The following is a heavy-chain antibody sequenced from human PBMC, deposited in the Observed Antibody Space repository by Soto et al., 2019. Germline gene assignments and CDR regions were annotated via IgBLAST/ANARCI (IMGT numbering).Heavy chain of an antibody. V-gene: IGHV3-30*18. CDR3: AKDLTSHYGSGPRRAPPYYYYGMDV. CDR2: ISYDGSNK. Sequence: GGSLRLSCAASGFTFSSYGMHWVRQAPGKGLEWVAVISYDGSNKYYADSVKGRFTISRDNSKNTLYLQMNSLRAEDTAVYYCAKDLTSHYGSGPRRAPPYYYYGMDVLGQGTTVTVSS. CDR1: GFTFSSYG. D-gene: IGHD3-10*01. J-gene: IGHJ6*02.